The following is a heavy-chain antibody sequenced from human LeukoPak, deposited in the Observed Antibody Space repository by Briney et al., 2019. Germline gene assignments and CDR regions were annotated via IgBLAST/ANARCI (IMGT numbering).Heavy chain of an antibody. V-gene: IGHV1-8*03. CDR1: GGTFSSYA. J-gene: IGHJ4*02. CDR2: MNPNSGNT. D-gene: IGHD5-18*01. Sequence: GASVKVSCKASGGTFSSYAISWVRQATGQGLEWMGWMNPNSGNTGYAQKFQGRVIITRNTSISTAYMELSSLRSEDTAVYFCARGDGVTPFDYWGQGTLVTVSS. CDR3: ARGDGVTPFDY.